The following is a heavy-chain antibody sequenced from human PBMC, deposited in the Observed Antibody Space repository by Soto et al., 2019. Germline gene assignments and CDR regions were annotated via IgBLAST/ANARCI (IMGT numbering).Heavy chain of an antibody. CDR3: VRHWLATREFDY. Sequence: LRLSCAASGFTFSSYSMNWVRQAPGKGLEWVSSISSSSGHIYYADSVKGRFTISRDNAKNSLYLQTNSLRAEDTAVYYCVRHWLATREFDYWGQGTLVTVPQ. J-gene: IGHJ4*02. CDR1: GFTFSSYS. D-gene: IGHD1-26*01. V-gene: IGHV3-21*01. CDR2: ISSSSGHI.